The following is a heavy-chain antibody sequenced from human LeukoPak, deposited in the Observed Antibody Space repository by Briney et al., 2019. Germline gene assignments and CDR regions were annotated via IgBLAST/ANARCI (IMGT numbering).Heavy chain of an antibody. V-gene: IGHV3-23*01. Sequence: PGGSLRLSCAASGFTFSSYAMSWVRQAPGKGLEWVSAISGSGGSTYYADSVKGRFTISRDNSKNTLYLQMDSLRAEDTAIYYCAKPLQQWLIHTPTDYWGQGTLVTVSS. CDR3: AKPLQQWLIHTPTDY. CDR1: GFTFSSYA. CDR2: ISGSGGST. D-gene: IGHD6-19*01. J-gene: IGHJ4*02.